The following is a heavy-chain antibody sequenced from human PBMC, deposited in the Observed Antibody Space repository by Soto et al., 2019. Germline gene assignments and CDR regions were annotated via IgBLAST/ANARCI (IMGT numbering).Heavy chain of an antibody. Sequence: PGGSLRLSCTASGLTFSNYWVHWVRQTPGKGLMWVSRIDSDGSSTTYADSVKGRFTISRDNAKNILYLQMNSLRAEDTAVYYCTREVSAVFDYWGQGTLVTVSS. CDR3: TREVSAVFDY. CDR2: IDSDGSST. D-gene: IGHD6-25*01. V-gene: IGHV3-74*01. CDR1: GLTFSNYW. J-gene: IGHJ4*02.